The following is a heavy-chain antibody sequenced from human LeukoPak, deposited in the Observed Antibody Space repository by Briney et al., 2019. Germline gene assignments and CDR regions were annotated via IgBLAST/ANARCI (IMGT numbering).Heavy chain of an antibody. Sequence: GSLRLSCAASGFTLSSYWMHWVRQAPGKGLVWVSRINSDGSSTSYADSVKGRFTISRDNAKNTLYLQMNSLRAEDTAVYYCARGGYDYVWGSYPFPFDPWGQGTLVTVSS. V-gene: IGHV3-74*01. CDR3: ARGGYDYVWGSYPFPFDP. CDR2: INSDGSST. D-gene: IGHD3-16*01. CDR1: GFTLSSYW. J-gene: IGHJ5*02.